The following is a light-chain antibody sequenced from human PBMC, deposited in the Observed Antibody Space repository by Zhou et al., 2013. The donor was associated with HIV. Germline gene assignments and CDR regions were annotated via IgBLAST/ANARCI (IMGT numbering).Light chain of an antibody. CDR3: QQYSTYWT. Sequence: DIQMTQSPSTLSASVGDRVTITCRASQSISTWLAWYQQKPGKPPKLLIYKASSLESGVPSRFSGSGSRTEFTLTISSLQPDDFATYYCQQYSTYWTFGQGTKVEIK. CDR1: QSISTW. CDR2: KAS. V-gene: IGKV1-5*03. J-gene: IGKJ1*01.